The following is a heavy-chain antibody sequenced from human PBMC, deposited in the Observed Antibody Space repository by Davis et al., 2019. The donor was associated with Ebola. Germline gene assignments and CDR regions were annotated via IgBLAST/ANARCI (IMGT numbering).Heavy chain of an antibody. V-gene: IGHV3-30*02. CDR3: ARGSDDYSFDY. Sequence: GGSLRLSCAASGFTFNIFDMHWVRQAPGRGLGWVAFVRSHGSDDHYADSVKGRFTISRDNSKNTLYLQMNSLRPEDTAVYYCARGSDDYSFDYWGQGTLVTVSS. CDR1: GFTFNIFD. J-gene: IGHJ4*02. D-gene: IGHD4-11*01. CDR2: VRSHGSDD.